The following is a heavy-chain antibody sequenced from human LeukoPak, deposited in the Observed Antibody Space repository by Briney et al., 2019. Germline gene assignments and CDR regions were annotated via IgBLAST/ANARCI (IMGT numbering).Heavy chain of an antibody. V-gene: IGHV4-59*13. D-gene: IGHD2-2*01. CDR3: ARGTGPAAPGEYYMDV. Sequence: SETLSLTCTVSGASISSYYWSWLRKPPGKGQGWSGIIYYSGSTNYNPSLRSQVTISVDTSKNKFYLKLTPVTAADTAVYYCARGTGPAAPGEYYMDVWGKGTTVTVSS. CDR1: GASISSYY. J-gene: IGHJ6*03. CDR2: IYYSGST.